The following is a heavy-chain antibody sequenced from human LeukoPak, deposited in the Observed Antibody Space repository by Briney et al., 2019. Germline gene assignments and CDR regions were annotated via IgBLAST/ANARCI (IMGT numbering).Heavy chain of an antibody. V-gene: IGHV5-51*01. Sequence: GESLKISCKGSGYSFTSYWIGWVRQMPGKGLEWMGIIYPGDSDTRYSPSFQGQVTISADKSISTAYLQWSSLKASDTAMYYCARQGSGYSSSWYLDDAFDIWGQGTMVTVSS. J-gene: IGHJ3*02. CDR2: IYPGDSDT. CDR3: ARQGSGYSSSWYLDDAFDI. CDR1: GYSFTSYW. D-gene: IGHD6-13*01.